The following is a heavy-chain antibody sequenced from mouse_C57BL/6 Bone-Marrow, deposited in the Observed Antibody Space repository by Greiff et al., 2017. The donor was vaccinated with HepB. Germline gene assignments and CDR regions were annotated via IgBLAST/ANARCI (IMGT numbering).Heavy chain of an antibody. V-gene: IGHV5-6*01. J-gene: IGHJ1*03. CDR2: ISSGGSYT. CDR3: ARRYGSSYKYFDV. CDR1: GFTFSSYG. D-gene: IGHD1-1*01. Sequence: EVQVVESGGDLVKPGGSLKLSCAASGFTFSSYGMSWVRQTPDKRLEWVATISSGGSYTYYPDSVKGRFTISRDNAKNTLYLQMSSLKSEDTAMYYCARRYGSSYKYFDVWGTGTTVTVSS.